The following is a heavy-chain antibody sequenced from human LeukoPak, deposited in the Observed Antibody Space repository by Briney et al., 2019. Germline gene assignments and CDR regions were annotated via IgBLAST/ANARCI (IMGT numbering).Heavy chain of an antibody. J-gene: IGHJ4*02. CDR3: ARARPDSSGYYYFYY. D-gene: IGHD3-22*01. V-gene: IGHV3-11*01. CDR2: ISSSGSTI. Sequence: PGGSLRLSCAASGFTFSDYYMSWIRQAPGKGLEGVSDISSSGSTIYYADSVKGRFTISRDNAKNSLYLQMNSLRAEGTAVYYCARARPDSSGYYYFYYWGQGTLVTVSS. CDR1: GFTFSDYY.